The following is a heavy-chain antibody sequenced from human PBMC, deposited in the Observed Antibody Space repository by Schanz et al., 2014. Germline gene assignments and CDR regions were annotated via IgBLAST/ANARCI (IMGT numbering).Heavy chain of an antibody. CDR1: GFTVSSNH. Sequence: VQLVESGGGVVQFGRSLRLSCAVSGFTVSSNHMSWVRQAPGKGLEWVSAISGSGGSTYYADSVKGRFTISRDNSKNTLYLQMNSLRAEDTAVYYCAKDPSHGDYDYYFDYWGQGTLVTVSS. CDR3: AKDPSHGDYDYYFDY. D-gene: IGHD3-22*01. CDR2: ISGSGGST. J-gene: IGHJ4*02. V-gene: IGHV3-23*04.